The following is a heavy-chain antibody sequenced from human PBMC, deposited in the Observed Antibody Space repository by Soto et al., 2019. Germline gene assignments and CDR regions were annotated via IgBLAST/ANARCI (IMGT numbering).Heavy chain of an antibody. Sequence: QVQLVESGGRVVQPGRSLRLSCAASGFTFSSYGMHWVRQAPGKGLEWVAVILYDGSDKYYADSVKGRFTISRDNSKNTLYLQIDSLRAEDTAVYYCAKEEGGIQLWQRGYFDYWGQGTLVTVSS. CDR1: GFTFSSYG. CDR2: ILYDGSDK. D-gene: IGHD5-18*01. J-gene: IGHJ4*02. V-gene: IGHV3-30*18. CDR3: AKEEGGIQLWQRGYFDY.